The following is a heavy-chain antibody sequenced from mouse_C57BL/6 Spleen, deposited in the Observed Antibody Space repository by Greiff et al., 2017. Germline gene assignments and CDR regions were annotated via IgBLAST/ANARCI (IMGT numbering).Heavy chain of an antibody. V-gene: IGHV14-2*01. D-gene: IGHD2-3*01. J-gene: IGHJ3*01. Sequence: VQLQQSGAELVQPGASVKLSCTASGFNIKDYYMHWVNQRPEQGLEWIGRIDPEDGETKYAPKFQSKATKTANTSSNTANLQLSSLTSEDTAVYNCARGAYDNPFAYWGKGTLVTVSA. CDR1: GFNIKDYY. CDR3: ARGAYDNPFAY. CDR2: IDPEDGET.